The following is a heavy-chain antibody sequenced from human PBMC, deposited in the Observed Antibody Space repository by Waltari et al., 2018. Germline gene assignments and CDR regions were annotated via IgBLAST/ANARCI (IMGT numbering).Heavy chain of an antibody. CDR1: GASIRGSDHD. J-gene: IGHJ4*02. D-gene: IGHD2-21*01. V-gene: IGHV4-39*01. CDR3: ARRGDCGNDCYTFDY. Sequence: QLQLQESGPGLVKPSETLSLTCTVSGASIRGSDHDWGWIRQPPGQGLEWFGNIYYSGTTYYNPSLKSRVIISVDTSKNQFSLKLSSVTAADTAVYYCARRGDCGNDCYTFDYWGQGTLVTVSS. CDR2: IYYSGTT.